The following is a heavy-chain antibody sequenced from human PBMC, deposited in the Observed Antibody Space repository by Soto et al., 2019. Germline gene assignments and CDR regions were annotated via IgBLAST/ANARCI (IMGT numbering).Heavy chain of an antibody. Sequence: QVPLVQSGAEVKKPGASVKVSCKASGYTFTHYGISWVRQAPGQGLAWMGWISALNGNTKYVDNFPDRVTMTSDTSTTTSYLEVRSLRSDDTAMYYCARVYGSGSYIAFDIWGQGTMVTVSS. D-gene: IGHD3-10*01. V-gene: IGHV1-18*01. CDR1: GYTFTHYG. CDR2: ISALNGNT. J-gene: IGHJ3*02. CDR3: ARVYGSGSYIAFDI.